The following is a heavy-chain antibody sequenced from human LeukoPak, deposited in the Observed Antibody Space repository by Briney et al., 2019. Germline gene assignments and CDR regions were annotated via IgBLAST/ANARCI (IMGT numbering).Heavy chain of an antibody. Sequence: GGSLRLSCAASGFTFSSYAMSWVRQAPRKGLEWVSAISGSGGSTYYADSVKGRFTISRDNSKNTLYLQMNSLRAEDTAVYYCAKSLVVVPAANPRAYFDYWGQGTLVTVSS. D-gene: IGHD2-2*01. V-gene: IGHV3-23*01. J-gene: IGHJ4*02. CDR1: GFTFSSYA. CDR3: AKSLVVVPAANPRAYFDY. CDR2: ISGSGGST.